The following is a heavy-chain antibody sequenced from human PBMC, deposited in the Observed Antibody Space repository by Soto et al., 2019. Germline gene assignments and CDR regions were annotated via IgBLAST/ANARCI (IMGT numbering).Heavy chain of an antibody. CDR1: GYTFIGYY. Sequence: ASVKVSCKASGYTFIGYYMHWVRQAPGQGLEWVGRINPNSGTTVYAQKFQGRATMTRDKSTSAVFLDLSGLRSDDTAIYYCARDKQLGDNYYGMDVWGQGTTVTVSS. J-gene: IGHJ6*02. CDR2: INPNSGTT. CDR3: ARDKQLGDNYYGMDV. V-gene: IGHV1-2*06. D-gene: IGHD6-6*01.